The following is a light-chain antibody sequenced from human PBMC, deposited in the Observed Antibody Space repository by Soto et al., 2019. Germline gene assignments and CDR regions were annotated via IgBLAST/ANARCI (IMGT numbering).Light chain of an antibody. CDR1: QSLLHSNGYNY. Sequence: DIVMTQSPLSLPVTPGEPASISCRSSQSLLHSNGYNYLDWYLQKPGQSPQLLIYEVSNRFSGVPDRFSGSGSGTDFTLKISRVEAEDVGVYYCMQPLQSWTFGQGTKVDIK. V-gene: IGKV2-28*01. J-gene: IGKJ1*01. CDR2: EVS. CDR3: MQPLQSWT.